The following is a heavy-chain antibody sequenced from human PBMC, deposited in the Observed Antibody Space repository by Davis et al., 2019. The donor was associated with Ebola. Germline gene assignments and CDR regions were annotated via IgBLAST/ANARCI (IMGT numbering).Heavy chain of an antibody. CDR2: IYPGDSDT. CDR3: ARYSGYDPLYYYYYGMDV. CDR1: GYSFTSYW. J-gene: IGHJ6*02. V-gene: IGHV5-51*01. D-gene: IGHD5-12*01. Sequence: GESLKISCKGSGYSFTSYWIGWVRQMPGKGLEWMGIIYPGDSDTRYSPSFQGQVTISADKSISTAYLQWSSLKASDTAMYYCARYSGYDPLYYYYYGMDVWGQGTTVTVSS.